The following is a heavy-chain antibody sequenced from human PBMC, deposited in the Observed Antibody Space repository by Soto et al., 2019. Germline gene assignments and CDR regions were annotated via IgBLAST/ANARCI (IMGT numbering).Heavy chain of an antibody. Sequence: EVQLVESGGGLVHPGGSLRLSCAASGFSFSTSQMDWVRQAPGKGLEWVSYINDNSRAIYYADSVKGRFTISRDNARNSLFLQMNSLRDEDTAVYYCAKYLGMFYYYGMDVWGQGTTVTVSS. J-gene: IGHJ6*02. CDR1: GFSFSTSQ. V-gene: IGHV3-48*03. D-gene: IGHD7-27*01. CDR2: INDNSRAI. CDR3: AKYLGMFYYYGMDV.